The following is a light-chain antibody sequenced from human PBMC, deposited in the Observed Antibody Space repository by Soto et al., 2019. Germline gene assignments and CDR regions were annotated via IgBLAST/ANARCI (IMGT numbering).Light chain of an antibody. CDR1: SSDVGSYNL. J-gene: IGLJ2*01. CDR3: SSYAGSSTHVV. Sequence: QSALTQPASVSGSPGQSITISCTGTSSDVGSYNLVSWYQQHPGKAPKLMIYEGSKRPSGVSNRFSGSKSGNTSSLTISGLQDEDEAYYYCSSYAGSSTHVVFGGGTKLTVL. CDR2: EGS. V-gene: IGLV2-23*01.